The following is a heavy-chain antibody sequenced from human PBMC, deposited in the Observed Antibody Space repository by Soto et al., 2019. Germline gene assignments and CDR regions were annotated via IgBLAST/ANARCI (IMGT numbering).Heavy chain of an antibody. CDR2: INEYGTDS. D-gene: IGHD2-2*01. Sequence: GGSLRLSCVASGFTFSSSWMHWVRQAPGKGLVWVSRINEYGTDSNYADSVKGRFTISRDNSENTVYLHMNSLRVEDSAVYYCARVAVVTRGIDYWGKGTLVTVSS. CDR3: ARVAVVTRGIDY. J-gene: IGHJ4*02. V-gene: IGHV3-74*01. CDR1: GFTFSSSW.